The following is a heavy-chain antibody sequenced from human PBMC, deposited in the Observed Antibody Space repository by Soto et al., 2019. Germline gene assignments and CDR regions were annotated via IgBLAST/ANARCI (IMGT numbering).Heavy chain of an antibody. J-gene: IGHJ3*02. CDR1: GFAFSSHP. V-gene: IGHV3-23*01. CDR2: ISDGGDLT. CDR3: ARRAFGSSRSFDI. D-gene: IGHD6-6*01. Sequence: GGSLRLSSTGSGFAFSSHPMSWVRQAPERGLEWVSGISDGGDLTYNADSVRGRFTISRDNSKNTLFLQMNSPRVEDTAVYYCARRAFGSSRSFDIWGQGTMVTVSS.